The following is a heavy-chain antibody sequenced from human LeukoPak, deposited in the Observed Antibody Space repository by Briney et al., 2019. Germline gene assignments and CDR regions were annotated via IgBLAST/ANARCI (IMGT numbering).Heavy chain of an antibody. CDR3: ARERGIMTTVTNLHYYYMDV. V-gene: IGHV1-46*01. CDR1: GYTFTSYY. Sequence: ASVKVSCKASGYTFTSYYMHWVRQAPGQGLEWMGIINPSGGSTSYAQTFQGRVTMTRDTSTSTVYMELSSLRSEDTAVYYCARERGIMTTVTNLHYYYMDVWGKGTTVTVSS. CDR2: INPSGGST. J-gene: IGHJ6*03. D-gene: IGHD4-17*01.